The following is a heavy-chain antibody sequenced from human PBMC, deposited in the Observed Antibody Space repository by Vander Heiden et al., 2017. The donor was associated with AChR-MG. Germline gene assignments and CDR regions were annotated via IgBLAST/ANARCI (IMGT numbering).Heavy chain of an antibody. V-gene: IGHV1-2*02. Sequence: QVQLVQSGAVVKKPGASVKVSCKASGYTFSRHYRHWVRQAPGQGLEWMGWINPNSGGTNYAQKLQGRVTMTRDTSISTAYMELSRLRSDDTAVYYCARDPLWFGECDPPYYFDYWGQGTLVTVSS. CDR2: INPNSGGT. D-gene: IGHD3-10*01. CDR3: ARDPLWFGECDPPYYFDY. CDR1: GYTFSRHY. J-gene: IGHJ4*02.